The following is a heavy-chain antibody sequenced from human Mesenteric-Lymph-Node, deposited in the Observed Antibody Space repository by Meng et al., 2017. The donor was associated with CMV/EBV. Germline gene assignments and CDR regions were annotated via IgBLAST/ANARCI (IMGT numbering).Heavy chain of an antibody. CDR2: IYTGGDT. CDR1: GFTVSGHY. D-gene: IGHD1-26*01. J-gene: IGHJ3*02. V-gene: IGHV3-66*02. CDR3: ARPRRGGSAFDI. Sequence: GESLKISCAASGFTVSGHYMNWVRQAPGKGLEWGSVIYTGGDTYYADSVKGRFIISRDDSKNTLYLQMNSLRAEDTAVYYCARPRRGGSAFDIWGRGTMVTVSS.